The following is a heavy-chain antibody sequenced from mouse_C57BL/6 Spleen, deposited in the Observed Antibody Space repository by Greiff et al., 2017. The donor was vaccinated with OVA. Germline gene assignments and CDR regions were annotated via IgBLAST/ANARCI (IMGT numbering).Heavy chain of an antibody. V-gene: IGHV1-4*01. D-gene: IGHD1-1*01. CDR2: INPSSGYT. CDR1: GYTFTSYT. CDR3: ARGAYYGSSYGYFDV. J-gene: IGHJ1*03. Sequence: QVTLKVSGAELARPGASVKMSCKASGYTFTSYTMHWVKQRPGQGLEWIGYINPSSGYTKYNQKFKDKATLTADKSSSTAYMQLSSLTSEDSAVYYCARGAYYGSSYGYFDVWGTGTTVTVSS.